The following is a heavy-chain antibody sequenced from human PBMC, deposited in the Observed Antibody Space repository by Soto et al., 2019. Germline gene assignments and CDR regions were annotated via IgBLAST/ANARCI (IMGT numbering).Heavy chain of an antibody. Sequence: ASVKVSCKASGYTFTSYYMHWVRQAPGQGLEWMGIINPSGGSTSYAQKFQGRVTMTRDTSTSTVYMELSSLRSEDTAVYYCARSVAVAGTRRDWFDPWGQGTLVTVSS. CDR3: ARSVAVAGTRRDWFDP. D-gene: IGHD6-19*01. CDR2: INPSGGST. V-gene: IGHV1-46*03. CDR1: GYTFTSYY. J-gene: IGHJ5*02.